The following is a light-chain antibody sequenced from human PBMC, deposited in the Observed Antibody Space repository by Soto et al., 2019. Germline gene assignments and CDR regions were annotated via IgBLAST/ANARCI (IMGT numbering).Light chain of an antibody. CDR3: QSFDSSLTAWV. CDR2: AYT. CDR1: NSNIGAGYD. Sequence: QSVLTQPPSVSGAPGQMVTISCTGSNSNIGAGYDLHWYQQFPGAAPKLLIFAYTNRPSGVPDRFSGSKSGTSASLAITGLQADDEADYYCQSFDSSLTAWVFGGGTKVTVL. V-gene: IGLV1-40*01. J-gene: IGLJ3*02.